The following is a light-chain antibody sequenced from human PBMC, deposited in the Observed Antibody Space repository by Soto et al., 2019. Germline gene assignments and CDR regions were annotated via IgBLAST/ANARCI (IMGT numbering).Light chain of an antibody. CDR1: QSVSSSF. V-gene: IGKV3-20*01. Sequence: ELVLTQSPGTLSLSPGEGATLSCRASQSVSSSFLAWYQQKPGQAPRLLIYGASSRATGIPDRFSGSGSGTDFTLTISRLEPEDFAVYYCQQYGGSTYTFGQGTKVDI. J-gene: IGKJ2*01. CDR2: GAS. CDR3: QQYGGSTYT.